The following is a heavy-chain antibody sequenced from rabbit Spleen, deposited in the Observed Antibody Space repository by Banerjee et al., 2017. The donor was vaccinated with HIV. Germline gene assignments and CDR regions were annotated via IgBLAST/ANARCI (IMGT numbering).Heavy chain of an antibody. D-gene: IGHD8-1*01. CDR3: ARGYADSSGLPTYYFNL. J-gene: IGHJ4*01. V-gene: IGHV1S7*01. CDR1: GFDFRRYY. Sequence: QSLEESGGDLVKPGASLTLTCKASGFDFRRYYLSWVRQAPGKGLEWIGYIDGVFGVTYYASWVNGRFTISSHNAQNMLYLQLNSLTAADTATYFCARGYADSSGLPTYYFNLWGQGTLVTVS. CDR2: IDGVFGVT.